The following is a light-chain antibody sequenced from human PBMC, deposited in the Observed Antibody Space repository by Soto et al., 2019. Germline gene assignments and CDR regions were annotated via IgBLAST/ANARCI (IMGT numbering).Light chain of an antibody. J-gene: IGKJ5*01. CDR3: QQYGGSPRT. CDR1: QSVGSN. CDR2: GAS. Sequence: DIILTQSRVTLSVFPGARATLSGIASQSVGSNLAWYQQKPGQAPRLLIYGASTRATGVPPRFSGSGSGTDFTLTISRLEPEDFAVYYCQQYGGSPRTFGQGTRLEI. V-gene: IGKV3-15*01.